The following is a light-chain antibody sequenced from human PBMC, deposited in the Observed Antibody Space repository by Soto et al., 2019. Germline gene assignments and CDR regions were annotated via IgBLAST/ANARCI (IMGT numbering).Light chain of an antibody. CDR2: RSN. Sequence: QSVLTQPPSVSGTPGQRVTITCSGSSSNIGTNYVYLYQHLPGTAPKLLIYRSNQRPSRVPDRFSGSKSGTSASLAISGLRSEDEADYYCSAWDDSLSGPLYVFGTGTKVTVL. V-gene: IGLV1-47*01. CDR1: SSNIGTNY. J-gene: IGLJ1*01. CDR3: SAWDDSLSGPLYV.